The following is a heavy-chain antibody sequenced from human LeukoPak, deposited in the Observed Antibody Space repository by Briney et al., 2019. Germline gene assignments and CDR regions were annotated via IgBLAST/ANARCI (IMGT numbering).Heavy chain of an antibody. CDR1: GGFFGGYY. D-gene: IGHD4-17*01. CDR3: ARAGGSTVTTLNYYYYHYYSMDV. CDR2: INHSGST. Sequence: SSETLSLTCAVYGGFFGGYYWSWIRQPPGKGLEWIGEINHSGSTNYNPSLKSRVTISVDTSKNQFSLKLSSVTAADTAVYYCARAGGSTVTTLNYYYYHYYSMDVWGKGTTVTDSS. J-gene: IGHJ6*03. V-gene: IGHV4-34*01.